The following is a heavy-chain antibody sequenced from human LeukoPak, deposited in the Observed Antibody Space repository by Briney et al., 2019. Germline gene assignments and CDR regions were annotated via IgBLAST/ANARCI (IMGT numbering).Heavy chain of an antibody. D-gene: IGHD3-22*01. V-gene: IGHV1-69*13. CDR2: IIPIFGTA. CDR1: GGTFSSYA. J-gene: IGHJ4*02. CDR3: ARDESYYDSSGYYYLLYNFDY. Sequence: ASVKVSCKASGGTFSSYAISWVRQAPGQGLEWMGGIIPIFGTANYAQKFQGRVTITADESTSTAYMELSSLRSEDTAVYYCARDESYYDSSGYYYLLYNFDYWGQGTLVTVSS.